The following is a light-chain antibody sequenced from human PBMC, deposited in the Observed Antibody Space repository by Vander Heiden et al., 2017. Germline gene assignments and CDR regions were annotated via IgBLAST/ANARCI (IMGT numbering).Light chain of an antibody. Sequence: SYVLTQPPSLSVAPGQTAKISCGGKNIGTKSVPWYQQKPGRAPVWVVYDDGDRPSGIPERISGSNSGNTATLTISRVEAGDEADYYCQVWDTTSDHPVVFGGGTKLTV. J-gene: IGLJ2*01. CDR3: QVWDTTSDHPVV. CDR2: DDG. V-gene: IGLV3-21*02. CDR1: NIGTKS.